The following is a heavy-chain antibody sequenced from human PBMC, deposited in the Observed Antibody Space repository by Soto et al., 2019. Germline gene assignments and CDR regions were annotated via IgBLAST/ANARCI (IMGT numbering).Heavy chain of an antibody. J-gene: IGHJ6*02. V-gene: IGHV1-69*01. CDR2: IIPIFGTA. D-gene: IGHD6-13*01. CDR1: GGTFSSYA. Sequence: QVQLVQSGAEVKKPGSSVKVSCKASGGTFSSYAISWVRQAPGQGLEWMGGIIPIFGTANYAQKFQGRVTITADESTRTAYMELSSLRSEDTAVYYCARALKQLAYYYYYGMDVWGQGTTVTVSS. CDR3: ARALKQLAYYYYYGMDV.